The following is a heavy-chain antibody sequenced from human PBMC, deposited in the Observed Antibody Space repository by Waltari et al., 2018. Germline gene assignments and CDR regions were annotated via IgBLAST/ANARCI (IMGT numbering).Heavy chain of an antibody. CDR3: ARGDIVIVPAADNWFDP. CDR2: INTNTGKP. CDR1: GYTFINYG. D-gene: IGHD2-15*01. V-gene: IGHV7-4-1*02. J-gene: IGHJ5*02. Sequence: QVQLVQSGSEMKKPGASVKVSCKASGYTFINYGVNWVRQAPGQGLEWMGWINTNTGKPTYAQGFTGRFFVSSDTSVNTAYLQISNLKTEDTAVYYCARGDIVIVPAADNWFDPWGQGTLVTVSS.